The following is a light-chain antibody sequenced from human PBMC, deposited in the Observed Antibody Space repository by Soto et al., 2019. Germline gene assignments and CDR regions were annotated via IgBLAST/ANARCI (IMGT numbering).Light chain of an antibody. CDR3: AAWDDSMNGYV. Sequence: QSVLTQPPSVSAAPGQKVTISCSGSSSNIGNNYVSWYQQLPGTAPKLLIYDNNKRPSGIPDRFSGSKSGTSASLAISGLQSEDEADYYCAAWDDSMNGYVFGSGTKATVL. V-gene: IGLV1-51*01. CDR2: DNN. J-gene: IGLJ1*01. CDR1: SSNIGNNY.